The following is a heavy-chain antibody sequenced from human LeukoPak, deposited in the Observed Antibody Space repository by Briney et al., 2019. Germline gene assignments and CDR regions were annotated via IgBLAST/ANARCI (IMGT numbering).Heavy chain of an antibody. Sequence: GRPLRLSCVASGFTFSSYAMTWVRQAPGKGLNWVSAISGGGDNTHYADSVKGRFTISRDNSKNTLYLQMNSLRAEDTAVYYCAKVRGYYYDSSDDYWGQGTLVTVSS. D-gene: IGHD3-22*01. J-gene: IGHJ4*02. V-gene: IGHV3-23*01. CDR2: ISGGGDNT. CDR3: AKVRGYYYDSSDDY. CDR1: GFTFSSYA.